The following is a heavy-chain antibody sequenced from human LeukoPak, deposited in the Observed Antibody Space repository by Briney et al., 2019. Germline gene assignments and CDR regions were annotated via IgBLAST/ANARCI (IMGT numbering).Heavy chain of an antibody. Sequence: PGGSLRLSCAASGFTLSDYYMSWIRQAPGKGLEWVSYSSSSGSTMYYADSVKGRFAISRDNAKNSLYLQMNSLRAEDTAVYYCARRRDFTDYWGQGTLVTVSS. J-gene: IGHJ4*02. CDR3: ARRRDFTDY. V-gene: IGHV3-11*01. CDR1: GFTLSDYY. CDR2: SSSSGSTM. D-gene: IGHD3/OR15-3a*01.